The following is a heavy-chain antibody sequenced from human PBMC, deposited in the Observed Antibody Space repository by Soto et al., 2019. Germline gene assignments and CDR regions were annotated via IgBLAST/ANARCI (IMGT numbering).Heavy chain of an antibody. J-gene: IGHJ6*03. D-gene: IGHD6-6*01. V-gene: IGHV3-64*01. CDR3: ARRARPDFYYMDV. CDR2: ISSNGVVT. CDR1: GFTLSGYA. Sequence: EVQLAESGGGLAQPGGSLRLSCAASGFTLSGYAMDCVRQAPGKGLEYVSGISSNGVVTYYEKSVQGRFTISRDNSKNTVYLQMGSLRPEDMAVYYCARRARPDFYYMDVWGKGTTVTVSS.